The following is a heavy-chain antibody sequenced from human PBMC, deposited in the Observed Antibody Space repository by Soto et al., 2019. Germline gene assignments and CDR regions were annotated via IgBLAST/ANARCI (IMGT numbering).Heavy chain of an antibody. CDR1: GGSISSGDYY. CDR3: AREALTTVRNFDY. V-gene: IGHV4-30-4*01. CDR2: IYYSGST. D-gene: IGHD4-17*01. Sequence: SETLSLTCTVSGGSISSGDYYWSWIRQPPGKGLEWIGYIYYSGSTYYNPPLNSRVTISVDTSKNQFSLKLSSVTAADTAVYYCAREALTTVRNFDYWGQGTLVTVSS. J-gene: IGHJ4*02.